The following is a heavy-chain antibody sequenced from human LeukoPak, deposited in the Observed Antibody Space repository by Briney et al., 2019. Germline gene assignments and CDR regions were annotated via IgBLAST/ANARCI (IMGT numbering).Heavy chain of an antibody. D-gene: IGHD6-13*01. CDR3: ARHGIGDSSRDYFDY. V-gene: IGHV4-39*01. Sequence: SETLSLTCTVSGGSISSSSYYWGWIRQPPGKGLEWIGSIYYSGSTYYNPSLKSRVTISVDTSKNQFSLRLHPVTAADTAVYYCARHGIGDSSRDYFDYWGQGTLVTVSP. CDR2: IYYSGST. J-gene: IGHJ4*02. CDR1: GGSISSSSYY.